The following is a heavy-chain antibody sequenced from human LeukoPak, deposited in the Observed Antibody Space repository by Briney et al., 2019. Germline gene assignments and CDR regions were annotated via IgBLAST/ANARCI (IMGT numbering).Heavy chain of an antibody. CDR3: ARDPGGYSYGYTY. CDR2: IIPIFGTA. J-gene: IGHJ4*02. CDR1: GGTFSSYA. D-gene: IGHD5-18*01. V-gene: IGHV1-69*13. Sequence: SVKVSCKASGGTFSSYAISWGRQAPGQGLEWMGGIIPIFGTANYAQKFQGRVTITADESTSTAYMELSSLRSEDTAVYYCARDPGGYSYGYTYWGQGTLVTVSS.